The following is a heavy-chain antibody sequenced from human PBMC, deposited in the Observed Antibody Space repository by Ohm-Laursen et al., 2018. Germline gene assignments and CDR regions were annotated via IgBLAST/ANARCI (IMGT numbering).Heavy chain of an antibody. CDR1: GGSFSGYY. V-gene: IGHV4-34*01. J-gene: IGHJ4*02. CDR2: INHSRST. Sequence: SDTLSLTCAVYGGSFSGYYWNWIRQPPGKGLEWIGEINHSRSTKYNSSFKSRVTISVDTSKNQFSLKLSSVTAADTAVYYCAGGSLGAGYWGQGTLVTVSS. D-gene: IGHD2-15*01. CDR3: AGGSLGAGY.